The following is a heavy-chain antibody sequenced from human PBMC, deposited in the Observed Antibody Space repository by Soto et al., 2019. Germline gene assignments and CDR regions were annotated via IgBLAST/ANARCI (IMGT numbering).Heavy chain of an antibody. Sequence: GXSLRLSCAASGFTFSSYWMSWFRQAPGNRLEWVANIKQDGSEKYYVHSVKARFTISRDNAKNSLYLQMNSLRAEDMAVYYCARRNGDYATSVAFDIWGQGTLVTVSS. D-gene: IGHD4-17*01. CDR3: ARRNGDYATSVAFDI. CDR2: IKQDGSEK. CDR1: GFTFSSYW. V-gene: IGHV3-7*01. J-gene: IGHJ3*02.